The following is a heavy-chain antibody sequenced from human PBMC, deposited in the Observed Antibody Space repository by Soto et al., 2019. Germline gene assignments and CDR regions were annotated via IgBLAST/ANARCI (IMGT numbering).Heavy chain of an antibody. V-gene: IGHV3-23*01. CDR3: AKAIAARPAYYYGMDV. CDR2: ISGSGGST. CDR1: GFTFSSYA. Sequence: PGGSLRLSCAASGFTFSSYAMSWVRQAPGKGLEWVSAISGSGGSTYYADSVKGRFTISRDNSKNTLYLQMNSLRAEDTAVYYCAKAIAARPAYYYGMDVWGQGTTVTVYS. J-gene: IGHJ6*02. D-gene: IGHD6-6*01.